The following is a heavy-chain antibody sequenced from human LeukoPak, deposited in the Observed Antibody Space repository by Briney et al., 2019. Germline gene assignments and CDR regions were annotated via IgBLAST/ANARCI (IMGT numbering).Heavy chain of an antibody. D-gene: IGHD6-19*01. V-gene: IGHV3-21*01. Sequence: GGSLRLSCAASGFTFSDYSMSWVRQAPGKGLEWVSYISGSSNYIYYADSVKGRLTISRDNAKTSLYLQMNSLRAEDTAVYYCAREPSGWYVDYWGQGTLVTVSS. J-gene: IGHJ4*02. CDR2: ISGSSNYI. CDR3: AREPSGWYVDY. CDR1: GFTFSDYS.